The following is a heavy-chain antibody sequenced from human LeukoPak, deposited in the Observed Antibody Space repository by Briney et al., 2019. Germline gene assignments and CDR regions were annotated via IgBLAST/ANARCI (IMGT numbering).Heavy chain of an antibody. CDR3: AKDQGYGSGTFLDY. D-gene: IGHD3-10*01. V-gene: IGHV3-30*18. CDR2: ISYNGNNQ. CDR1: GFTFTTYS. J-gene: IGHJ4*02. Sequence: PGGSQRLSCAASGFTFTTYSMLWVRQAPDKGLEWVAVISYNGNNQYYADSVKGRFTISGDNSKNTLYLQMNSLRAEDTAVYYCAKDQGYGSGTFLDYWGQGTLVTVSS.